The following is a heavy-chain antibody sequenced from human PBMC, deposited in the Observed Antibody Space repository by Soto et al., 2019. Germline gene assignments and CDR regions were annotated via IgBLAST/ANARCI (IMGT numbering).Heavy chain of an antibody. V-gene: IGHV4-31*03. J-gene: IGHJ6*02. Sequence: QVQLQESGPGLVKPSQTLSLTCTVSGGSISSGGYFWSWIRQHPGKGLEWVGYIYYSGSTYYNPSLKSRVTTSVDTSKNQFSRKLSSVTAADTAVYYCARGPQGYGDYGMDVWGQGTTVTGSS. D-gene: IGHD4-17*01. CDR2: IYYSGST. CDR1: GGSISSGGYF. CDR3: ARGPQGYGDYGMDV.